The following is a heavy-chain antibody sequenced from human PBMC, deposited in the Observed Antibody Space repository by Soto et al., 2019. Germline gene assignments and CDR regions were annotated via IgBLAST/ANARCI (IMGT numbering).Heavy chain of an antibody. CDR1: GFIFTDYS. V-gene: IGHV3-11*01. J-gene: IGHJ4*02. CDR2: ISNGDETT. Sequence: QVQRVESGGGWVEPGGSLRLSCAAAGFIFTDYSMTWIRQAPGQGVEWVSYISNGDETTQYADSVKGRFTVYRDNTKKVLVLQMSSLRVDDTAVYYCARDPKRRDGYNFDSWGRGALVTVSS. CDR3: ARDPKRRDGYNFDS. D-gene: IGHD5-12*01.